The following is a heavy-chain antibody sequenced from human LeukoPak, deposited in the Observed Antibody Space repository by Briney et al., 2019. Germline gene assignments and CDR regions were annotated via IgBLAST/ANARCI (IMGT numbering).Heavy chain of an antibody. CDR3: AKVGSGYSYYFDY. CDR2: IRHDGSNK. Sequence: GGSLRLSCAASGFTFSSYGMHWVRPAPGKGREWVAFIRHDGSNKYYADSVKGRFTISRDNSKNTLYLQMNSLRAEDTAVYYCAKVGSGYSYYFDYWGQGNLVTVSS. D-gene: IGHD5-18*01. CDR1: GFTFSSYG. J-gene: IGHJ4*02. V-gene: IGHV3-30*02.